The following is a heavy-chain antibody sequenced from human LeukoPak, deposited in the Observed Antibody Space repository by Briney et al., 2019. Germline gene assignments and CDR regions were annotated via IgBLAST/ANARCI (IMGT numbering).Heavy chain of an antibody. CDR2: ISAYNGNT. D-gene: IGHD3-10*01. V-gene: IGHV1-18*01. CDR1: GYTFTSYG. J-gene: IGHJ4*02. CDR3: ARDIRYYGSGSYDY. Sequence: ASVKVSCKASGYTFTSYGISWVRQAPGQGLEWMGWISAYNGNTNYAQKPQGRVTMTTDTSTSTAYMELRSLRSDDTAVYYCARDIRYYGSGSYDYWGQGTLVTVSS.